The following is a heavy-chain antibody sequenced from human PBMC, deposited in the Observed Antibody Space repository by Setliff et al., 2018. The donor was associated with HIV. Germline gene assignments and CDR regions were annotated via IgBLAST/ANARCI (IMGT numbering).Heavy chain of an antibody. V-gene: IGHV4-61*02. CDR1: GGSISSGSYY. J-gene: IGHJ4*02. CDR2: IYTSGST. D-gene: IGHD5-18*01. CDR3: ARQGAGYSDDY. Sequence: SETLSLTCVVYGGSISSGSYYWSWIRQPAGKGLEWIGRIYTSGSTNYNPSLKSRVTISVDTSRNQFSLKLSSVTAADTAVYYCARQGAGYSDDYWGQGTLVTVSS.